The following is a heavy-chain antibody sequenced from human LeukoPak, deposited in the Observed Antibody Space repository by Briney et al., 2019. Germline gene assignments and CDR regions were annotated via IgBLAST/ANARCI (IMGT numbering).Heavy chain of an antibody. D-gene: IGHD6-13*01. CDR3: AREAAPGDY. Sequence: GGSLRLSCAASGFTFSSFWMSWVRQAPGKGLEWVANIKQAGSEKYYVDSVKGRFTISRDNAKNSLYLQMNSLRAEDTALYHCAREAAPGDYWGQGTLVTVSS. J-gene: IGHJ4*02. CDR2: IKQAGSEK. CDR1: GFTFSSFW. V-gene: IGHV3-7*03.